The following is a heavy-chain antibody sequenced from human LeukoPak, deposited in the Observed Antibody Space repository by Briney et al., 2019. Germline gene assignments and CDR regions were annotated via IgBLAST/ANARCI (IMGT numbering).Heavy chain of an antibody. CDR1: GFSITGYA. V-gene: IGHV3-48*03. CDR3: AELGITMIGGV. CDR2: ISSSGSTI. J-gene: IGHJ6*04. D-gene: IGHD3-10*02. Sequence: PGGSLRLSCAASGFSITGYAMSWVRQAPGKGLEWVSYISSSGSTIYYADSVKGRFTISRDNAKNSLYLQMNSLRAEDTAVYYCAELGITMIGGVWGKGTTVTISS.